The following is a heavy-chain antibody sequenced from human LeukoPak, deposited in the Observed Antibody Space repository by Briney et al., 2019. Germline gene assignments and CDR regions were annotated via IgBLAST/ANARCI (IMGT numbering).Heavy chain of an antibody. J-gene: IGHJ4*02. CDR2: ISYDGSNK. CDR1: GFTFSSYG. CDR3: AKDPYYDSSGYYFGYFDC. D-gene: IGHD3-22*01. V-gene: IGHV3-30*18. Sequence: GGSLRLSCAASGFTFSSYGMHWVRQAPGKGLEWVAVISYDGSNKYYADSVKGRFTISRDNSKNTLYLQMNSLRAEDTAVYYCAKDPYYDSSGYYFGYFDCRGQGTLVTVSS.